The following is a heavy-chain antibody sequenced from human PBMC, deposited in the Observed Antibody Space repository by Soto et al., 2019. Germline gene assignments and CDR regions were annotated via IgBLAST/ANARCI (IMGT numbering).Heavy chain of an antibody. CDR2: INPNSGGT. CDR3: ARAYSSGWYYFDY. V-gene: IGHV1-2*04. Sequence: ASVQVSCKASGYTFTGYYMHWVRQAPGQGLEWMGWINPNSGGTNYAQKFQGWVTMTRNTSISTAYMELSRLRSDDTAVYYCARAYSSGWYYFDYWGQGTLVTVSS. CDR1: GYTFTGYY. D-gene: IGHD6-19*01. J-gene: IGHJ4*02.